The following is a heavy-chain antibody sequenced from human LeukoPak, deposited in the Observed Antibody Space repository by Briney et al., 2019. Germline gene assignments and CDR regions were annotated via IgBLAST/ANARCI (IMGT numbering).Heavy chain of an antibody. V-gene: IGHV4-34*01. Sequence: AETLSLTCAVYGGSFSGYYWSWIRQPPGKGLQWIGEINHSGSINYNLSLKSRVTISVDTSKNQFSLKLSSVTAADTAVYYCARLFGFYSYGRFDYCGQGTLVTVSS. CDR1: GGSFSGYY. J-gene: IGHJ4*02. CDR3: ARLFGFYSYGRFDY. CDR2: INHSGSI. D-gene: IGHD5-18*01.